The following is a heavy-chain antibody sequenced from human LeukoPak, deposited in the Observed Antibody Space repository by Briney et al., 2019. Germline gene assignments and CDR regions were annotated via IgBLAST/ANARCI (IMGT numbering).Heavy chain of an antibody. CDR2: ITGNGGST. CDR1: GFTFNNYA. V-gene: IGHV3-64*04. J-gene: IGHJ4*02. CDR3: AKVIREVDMSYDY. D-gene: IGHD5-24*01. Sequence: GGSLRLSCSASGFTFNNYAMHWVRQAPGKGLEYVSTITGNGGSTYYADSVKGRFTISRDNSKNTLYLQMNSLRAEDTAVYYCAKVIREVDMSYDYWGQGALVTVSS.